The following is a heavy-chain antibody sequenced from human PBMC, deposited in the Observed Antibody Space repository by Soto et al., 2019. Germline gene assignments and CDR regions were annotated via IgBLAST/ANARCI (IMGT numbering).Heavy chain of an antibody. Sequence: PGGSLRLSCAASGFTFSSYGMHWVRQAPGKGLEWVAVIWYDGSNKYYADSVKGRFTISRDNPKNTLYLQMNSLRAEDTAVYYCARVPFSGDGVYYYYGMDVWGQGTTVTVSS. V-gene: IGHV3-33*01. J-gene: IGHJ6*02. CDR1: GFTFSSYG. D-gene: IGHD2-21*01. CDR2: IWYDGSNK. CDR3: ARVPFSGDGVYYYYGMDV.